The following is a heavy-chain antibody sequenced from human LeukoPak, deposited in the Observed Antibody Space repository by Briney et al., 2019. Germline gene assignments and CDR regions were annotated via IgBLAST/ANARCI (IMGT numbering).Heavy chain of an antibody. J-gene: IGHJ6*02. Sequence: GGSPRLSCAASGFTFSSYGMHWVRQAPGKGLEWVAVISYDGSNKYYADSVKGRFTISRDNSKNTLYLQMNSLRAEDTAVYYCAKSVQLERRYYYYGMDVWGQGTTVTVSS. CDR1: GFTFSSYG. CDR2: ISYDGSNK. V-gene: IGHV3-30*18. CDR3: AKSVQLERRYYYYGMDV. D-gene: IGHD1-1*01.